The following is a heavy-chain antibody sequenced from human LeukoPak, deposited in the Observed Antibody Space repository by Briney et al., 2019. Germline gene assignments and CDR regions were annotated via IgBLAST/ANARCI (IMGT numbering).Heavy chain of an antibody. CDR2: INHSGST. V-gene: IGHV4-34*01. Sequence: PSETLSLTCAVYGGSFSGYYWNWIRQPPGKGLEWIGEINHSGSTNYNPSLKSRVTISVDTSKNQFSLKLSSVTAADTAVYYCARGRLGSSWYIPWWFDPWGQGTLVTVSS. J-gene: IGHJ5*02. CDR3: ARGRLGSSWYIPWWFDP. CDR1: GGSFSGYY. D-gene: IGHD6-13*01.